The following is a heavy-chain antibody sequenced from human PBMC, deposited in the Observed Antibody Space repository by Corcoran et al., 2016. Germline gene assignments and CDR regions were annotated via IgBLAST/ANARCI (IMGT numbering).Heavy chain of an antibody. CDR3: ARILDSGSQTEDY. D-gene: IGHD1-26*01. Sequence: QVTLKESGPALVKPTQTLTLTCTFSGFSLSTSGMRVSWIRQPPGKALEWLARIDWDDDKFYSTSLKTRLTISKDTSKNQVVLTMTNMDPVDTATYYGARILDSGSQTEDYGGQGTLVTVSS. CDR1: GFSLSTSGMR. V-gene: IGHV2-70*04. J-gene: IGHJ4*02. CDR2: IDWDDDK.